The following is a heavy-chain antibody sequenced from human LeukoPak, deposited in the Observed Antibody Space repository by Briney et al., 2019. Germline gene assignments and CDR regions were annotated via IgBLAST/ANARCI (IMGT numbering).Heavy chain of an antibody. CDR1: GGSISSSSYY. D-gene: IGHD1-1*01. Sequence: SETLSLTCTVSGGSISSSSYYWGWIRQPPGKGLEWIGSIYYSGSTYYNPSLKSRVTISVDTSKNQFSLKLSSVTAADTAVYYCAREVQLERYWIFNDAFDIWGQGTMVTVSS. CDR2: IYYSGST. J-gene: IGHJ3*02. CDR3: AREVQLERYWIFNDAFDI. V-gene: IGHV4-39*07.